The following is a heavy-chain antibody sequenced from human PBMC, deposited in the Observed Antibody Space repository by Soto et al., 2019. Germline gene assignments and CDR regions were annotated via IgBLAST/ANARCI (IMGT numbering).Heavy chain of an antibody. V-gene: IGHV4-61*01. CDR3: ARSMHYSDGSNYSPFDY. D-gene: IGHD3-22*01. CDR1: GGSVSSGNYY. Sequence: QVQLQESGPGLVKPSETLSLTCTVSGGSVSSGNYYWSWIRQPPGKGLEWIGYFYYTGSTNYNPPLKSRVTRSIDASKYQFSLRLSSVTAADTAVYYCARSMHYSDGSNYSPFDYWGQGTLVTVSS. CDR2: FYYTGST. J-gene: IGHJ4*02.